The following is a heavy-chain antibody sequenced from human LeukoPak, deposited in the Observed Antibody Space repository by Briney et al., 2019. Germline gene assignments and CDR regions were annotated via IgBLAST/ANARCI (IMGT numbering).Heavy chain of an antibody. J-gene: IGHJ4*02. CDR3: ARTLWGLTLLSSDY. CDR1: GFTFSSYE. D-gene: IGHD3-16*01. Sequence: GGSLRLSCAASGFTFSSYEMNWVRQAPEKGLEWGSYISSSGSTIYYADSVKGRFTISRDNAKNSLYLLMNSLRAEDTAIYYCARTLWGLTLLSSDYWGQGTLVTVSS. CDR2: ISSSGSTI. V-gene: IGHV3-48*03.